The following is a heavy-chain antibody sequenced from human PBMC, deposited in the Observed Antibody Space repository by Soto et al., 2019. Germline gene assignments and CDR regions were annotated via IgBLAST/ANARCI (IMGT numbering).Heavy chain of an antibody. CDR2: INPNSGGT. V-gene: IGHV1-2*02. CDR1: GYTFTGYY. CDR3: AGRIAVSLAFDI. J-gene: IGHJ3*02. Sequence: ASVKVSCKASGYTFTGYYMHWVRQAPGQGLEWMGWINPNSGGTNCAQKFQGRVTMTRDTSISTAYMELSRLRSDDTAVYYCAGRIAVSLAFDIWGQGTMVTVSS. D-gene: IGHD6-19*01.